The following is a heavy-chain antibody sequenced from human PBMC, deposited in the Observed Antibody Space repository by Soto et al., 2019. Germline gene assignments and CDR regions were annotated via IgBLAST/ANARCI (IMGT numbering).Heavy chain of an antibody. Sequence: LSLTCTVSGGSVSSGSYYWSWIRQPPGKGLEWIGYIYYSGSTNYNPSLKSRVTISVDTSKNQFSLKLSSVTAADTAVYYCARDAAANFGMDVWGQGTTVTVSS. CDR2: IYYSGST. D-gene: IGHD2-2*01. CDR3: ARDAAANFGMDV. V-gene: IGHV4-61*01. J-gene: IGHJ6*02. CDR1: GGSVSSGSYY.